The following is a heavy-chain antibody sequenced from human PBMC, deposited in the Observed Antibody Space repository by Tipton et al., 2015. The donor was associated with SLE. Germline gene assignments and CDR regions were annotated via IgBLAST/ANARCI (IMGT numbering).Heavy chain of an antibody. CDR1: GGSFSSYY. V-gene: IGHV4-34*01. Sequence: TLSLTCAVYGGSFSSYYWGWIRQPPGKGLEWIGEINHSGSTNYNPSLKSRVTISVDTSKNQFSLKLSSVTAADTAVYYCARDTPYYYDSSGYYPRFDPWGQGTLVTVSS. J-gene: IGHJ5*02. CDR2: INHSGST. D-gene: IGHD3-22*01. CDR3: ARDTPYYYDSSGYYPRFDP.